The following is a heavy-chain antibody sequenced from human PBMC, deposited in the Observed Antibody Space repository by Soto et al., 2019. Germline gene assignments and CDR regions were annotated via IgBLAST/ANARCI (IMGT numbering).Heavy chain of an antibody. CDR3: ARDKAQGSDCFY. CDR1: GGTFSSYA. J-gene: IGHJ4*02. CDR2: IIPIFGTA. D-gene: IGHD2-21*01. Sequence: SVKVSCKASGGTFSSYAISWVRQAPGQGLEWMGGIIPIFGTANYAQKLQGRVTITADESTSTDYMELSSMRSEDTAVYYCARDKAQGSDCFYWGQGALVTVAS. V-gene: IGHV1-69*13.